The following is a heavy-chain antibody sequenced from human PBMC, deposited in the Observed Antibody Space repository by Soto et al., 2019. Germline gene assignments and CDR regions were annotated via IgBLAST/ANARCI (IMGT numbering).Heavy chain of an antibody. CDR3: ARDTPSVAGSFDY. J-gene: IGHJ4*02. V-gene: IGHV3-21*01. Sequence: EEKLLESGGSLVKPGGSRRLSCGASGFSLQTYSMNCLRHVPGKGLKWVSSMSSSGNHIDYADSVKGLFKISSDNAKNSLFLSMSNLRADDTAVYYCARDTPSVAGSFDYWGQGTLVTVSS. CDR2: MSSSGNHI. CDR1: GFSLQTYS. D-gene: IGHD6-19*01.